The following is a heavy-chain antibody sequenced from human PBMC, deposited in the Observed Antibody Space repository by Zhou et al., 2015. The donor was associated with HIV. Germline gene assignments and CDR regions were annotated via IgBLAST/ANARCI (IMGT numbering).Heavy chain of an antibody. Sequence: EVQLVESGGGLVKPGRSLRLSCTASGFTFGDYAMSWFRQAPGKGLEWVGFIRSKAYGGTTEYAASVKGRFTISRDDSKSIAYLQMNSLKTEDTAVYYCTYYDSSGYYWDGMDVWGQGTLVTVSS. V-gene: IGHV3-49*05. CDR2: IRSKAYGGTT. CDR1: GFTFGDYA. J-gene: IGHJ6*02. D-gene: IGHD3-22*01. CDR3: TYYDSSGYYWDGMDV.